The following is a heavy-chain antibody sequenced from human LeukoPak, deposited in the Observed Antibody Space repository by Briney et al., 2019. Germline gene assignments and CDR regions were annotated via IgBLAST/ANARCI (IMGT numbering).Heavy chain of an antibody. CDR1: GFTFSDYY. V-gene: IGHV3-11*01. CDR3: AKALSYYDSSMHY. D-gene: IGHD3-22*01. J-gene: IGHJ4*02. CDR2: ISSSGSTI. Sequence: PGGSLRLSCAASGFTFSDYYISWIRQAPGKGLEWVSYISSSGSTIYYADSVKGRFTISRDNAKNSLYLQMNSLRAEDTAVYYCAKALSYYDSSMHYWGQGTLVTVSS.